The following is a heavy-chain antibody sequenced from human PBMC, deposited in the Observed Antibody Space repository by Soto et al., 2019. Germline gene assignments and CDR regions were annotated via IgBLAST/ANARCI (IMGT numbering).Heavy chain of an antibody. CDR2: INHSGST. J-gene: IGHJ3*02. Sequence: SETLSLTCAVYGGSFSGYYWSWIRQPPGKGLEWIGEINHSGSTNYNPSLKSRVTISVDTSKNQFSLKLSSVTAADTAVYYCARGHSYDYIWGSYRPGNAFDIWGQGTMVTVSS. CDR3: ARGHSYDYIWGSYRPGNAFDI. CDR1: GGSFSGYY. D-gene: IGHD3-16*02. V-gene: IGHV4-34*01.